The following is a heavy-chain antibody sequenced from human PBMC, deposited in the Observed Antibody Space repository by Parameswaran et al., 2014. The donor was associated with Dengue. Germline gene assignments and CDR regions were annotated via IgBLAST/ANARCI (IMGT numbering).Heavy chain of an antibody. D-gene: IGHD3-9*01. V-gene: IGHV1-69*01. CDR3: ARAYYDILTGYYYYYGMDV. Sequence: LEWMGGIIPIFGTANYAQKFQGRVTITADESTSTAYMELSSLRSEDTAVYYCARAYYDILTGYYYYYGMDVWGQGTTVTVSS. CDR2: IIPIFGTA. J-gene: IGHJ6*02.